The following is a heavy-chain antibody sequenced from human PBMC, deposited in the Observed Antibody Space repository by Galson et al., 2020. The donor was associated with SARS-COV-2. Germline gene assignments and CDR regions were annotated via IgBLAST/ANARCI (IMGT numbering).Heavy chain of an antibody. CDR3: AKSQRYKGAIHDY. CDR1: GFTFSSYA. D-gene: IGHD2-2*02. V-gene: IGHV3-23*01. Sequence: GGSLRLTCATPGFTFSSYAMTWVRQAPGKALEWVSFISGSGISTYYADSVKGRFTISRDKSKNTLYLQMNSLRAEDTAVYYWAKSQRYKGAIHDYWGQGTLVTVSS. CDR2: ISGSGIST. J-gene: IGHJ4*02.